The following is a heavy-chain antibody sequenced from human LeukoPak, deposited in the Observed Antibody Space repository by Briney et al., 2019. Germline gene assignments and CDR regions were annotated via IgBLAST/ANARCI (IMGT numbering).Heavy chain of an antibody. Sequence: SETLCLTCTVSGGSISSYYWSWIRQPPGKGLEWIGYIYYSGSTNYNPSLKSRVTISVDTSKKQFSLKLSSVTAADTAVYYCARHEEYIYGSFDFWGQGTLVPVSS. J-gene: IGHJ4*02. CDR1: GGSISSYY. D-gene: IGHD5-18*01. V-gene: IGHV4-59*08. CDR2: IYYSGST. CDR3: ARHEEYIYGSFDF.